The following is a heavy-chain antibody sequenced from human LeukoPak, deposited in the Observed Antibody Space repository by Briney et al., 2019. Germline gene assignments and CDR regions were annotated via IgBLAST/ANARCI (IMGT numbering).Heavy chain of an antibody. D-gene: IGHD6-13*01. CDR1: GGSISSYY. J-gene: IGHJ5*02. Sequence: NTSETLSLTCTVSGGSISSYYWSWIRQPAGKGLEWIGRIYSSGSTNYNPSLKSRVTMSVDTSKNQFSLKLSSVTAADTAVYYCASQGAAAGQLNWFDPWGQGTLVTVSS. V-gene: IGHV4-4*07. CDR3: ASQGAAAGQLNWFDP. CDR2: IYSSGST.